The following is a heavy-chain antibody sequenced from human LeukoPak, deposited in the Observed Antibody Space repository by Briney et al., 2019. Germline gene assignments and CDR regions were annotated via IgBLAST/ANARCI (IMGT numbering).Heavy chain of an antibody. CDR3: ARARYYYGSGREYYYYYMDV. CDR2: ISSSSSYI. Sequence: GGSLRLSCAASGFTFSSYSMNWVRQAPGKGLEWVSSISSSSSYIYYADSVKGRFTISRDNAKNSLYLQMNSLRAEDTAVYYCARARYYYGSGREYYYYYMDVWGKGTTVTVSS. D-gene: IGHD3-10*01. CDR1: GFTFSSYS. V-gene: IGHV3-21*01. J-gene: IGHJ6*03.